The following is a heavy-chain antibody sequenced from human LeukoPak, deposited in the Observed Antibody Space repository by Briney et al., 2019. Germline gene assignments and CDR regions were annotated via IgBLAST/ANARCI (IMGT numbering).Heavy chain of an antibody. V-gene: IGHV1-8*01. CDR2: MNPNSGNT. CDR1: GYTFTSYD. Sequence: ASVTVSCTASGYTFTSYDINWVRQAPGQGLEWMGWMNPNSGNTGYAQKFQGRVTMTRNTSISTAYMELSSLRSEDTAVYYCARAGDFYDSSGYYYWGQGTLVTVSS. CDR3: ARAGDFYDSSGYYY. D-gene: IGHD3-22*01. J-gene: IGHJ4*02.